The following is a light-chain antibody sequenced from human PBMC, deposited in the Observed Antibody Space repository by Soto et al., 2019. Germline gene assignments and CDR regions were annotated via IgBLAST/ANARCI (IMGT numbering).Light chain of an antibody. CDR1: SSDVGGYNY. Sequence: QSALTQPASVSGSPGQSITISCTGTSSDVGGYNYVSWYQQHPGKAPKLMIYDVSNRPSGVSNRFSGSESGNTASLTISGLQAEDEADYSCSSYTSSSSWVFGGGTKVTVL. CDR2: DVS. CDR3: SSYTSSSSWV. V-gene: IGLV2-14*03. J-gene: IGLJ3*02.